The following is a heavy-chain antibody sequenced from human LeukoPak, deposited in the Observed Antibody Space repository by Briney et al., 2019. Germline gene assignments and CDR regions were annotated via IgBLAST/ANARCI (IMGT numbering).Heavy chain of an antibody. J-gene: IGHJ4*02. Sequence: SETLSLTCTVSGGSISSYYWSWIRQPPGKGLEWIGYIYYSGSTNYNPSLKSRVTISVDTSKNQFSLKLSSVTAADTAVYYCARPGRRSALFDYWGQGTLVTVSS. V-gene: IGHV4-59*12. CDR2: IYYSGST. CDR1: GGSISSYY. CDR3: ARPGRRSALFDY. D-gene: IGHD3-3*01.